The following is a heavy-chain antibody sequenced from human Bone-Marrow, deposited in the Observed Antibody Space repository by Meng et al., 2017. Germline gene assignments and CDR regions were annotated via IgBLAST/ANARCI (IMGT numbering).Heavy chain of an antibody. D-gene: IGHD3-10*01. J-gene: IGHJ6*02. CDR3: ARGTGITMVRGVITYLAAPYYYYYYGMDV. V-gene: IGHV1-8*01. Sequence: ASVKVSCKASGYTFTSYDITWVRQATGQGLEWMGWMNPNSGNTGYAQKFQGRVTMTRNTSISTAYMELSSLRSEDTAVYYCARGTGITMVRGVITYLAAPYYYYYYGMDVWGQGTTVTVSS. CDR1: GYTFTSYD. CDR2: MNPNSGNT.